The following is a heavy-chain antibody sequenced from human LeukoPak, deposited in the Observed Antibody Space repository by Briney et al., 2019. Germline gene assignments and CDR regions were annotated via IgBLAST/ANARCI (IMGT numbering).Heavy chain of an antibody. CDR2: FDPEDGET. CDR1: GYTLTELS. V-gene: IGHV1-24*01. J-gene: IGHJ4*02. D-gene: IGHD1-26*01. CDR3: ATDQGGATYFHY. Sequence: ASVKVSCKVSGYTLTELSMHWVRQAPGKGLEGMGGFDPEDGETIYAQKFQGRVTMTEDTSTDTAYMELSSLGSEDTAVYYCATDQGGATYFHYWGQGTLVTVSS.